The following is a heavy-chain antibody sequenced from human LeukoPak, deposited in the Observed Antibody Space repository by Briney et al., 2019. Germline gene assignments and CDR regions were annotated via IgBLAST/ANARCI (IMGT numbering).Heavy chain of an antibody. CDR3: ARRGPYWYFDL. CDR2: IWFDGTNK. V-gene: IGHV3-33*01. CDR1: GFVFSYYG. J-gene: IGHJ2*01. Sequence: PGGSLRLSCAASGFVFSYYGMHWVRQAPGKGREGVAVIWFDGTNKYYAESVKGRFTISRDNSNNALYLQMNSLRAEDTAVYYCARRGPYWYFDLWGRGTLVTVSS.